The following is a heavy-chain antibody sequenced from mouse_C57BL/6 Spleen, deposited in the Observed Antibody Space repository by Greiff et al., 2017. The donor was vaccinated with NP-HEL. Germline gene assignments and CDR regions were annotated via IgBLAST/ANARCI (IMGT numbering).Heavy chain of an antibody. J-gene: IGHJ4*01. CDR3: ARGGGRGDAMDY. CDR2: IWSGGST. V-gene: IGHV2-2*01. CDR1: GFSLTSYG. Sequence: QVHVKQSGPGLVQPSQCLSITCTVSGFSLTSYGVHWVRQSPGKGLEWLGVIWSGGSTDYNAAFISRLSISKDNSKSQVFFKMNSLQADDTDIYYGARGGGRGDAMDYWGQGTSVTVSS. D-gene: IGHD6-1*01.